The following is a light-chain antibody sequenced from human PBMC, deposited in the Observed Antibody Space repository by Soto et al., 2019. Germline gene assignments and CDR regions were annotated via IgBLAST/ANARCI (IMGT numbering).Light chain of an antibody. V-gene: IGKV1-5*01. J-gene: IGKJ1*01. Sequence: DIQVTQSPPTLSASVGDRVTITCRASQTISTWMAWYQQKPGKAPKLLVYDASTLQSGVASRFSCSGSGTDFTLIISSLQPDDSATYYCQQYTNTNNPWMFGQGTKVEI. CDR1: QTISTW. CDR2: DAS. CDR3: QQYTNTNNPWM.